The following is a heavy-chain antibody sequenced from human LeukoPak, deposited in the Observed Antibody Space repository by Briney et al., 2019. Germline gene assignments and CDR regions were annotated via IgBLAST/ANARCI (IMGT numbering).Heavy chain of an antibody. D-gene: IGHD3-22*01. J-gene: IGHJ6*03. Sequence: PSETLSLTCTVSGGSISSGSYYWRWLRQPAGTGLEWIGRIYTSGSPKYNPSLKSRVPISVDTSKNQFSLKLSSVTAADTAVYYCASEKYYYDSSGYYYYYYYMDVWGKGTTVTVSS. CDR1: GGSISSGSYY. CDR2: IYTSGSP. V-gene: IGHV4-61*02. CDR3: ASEKYYYDSSGYYYYYYYMDV.